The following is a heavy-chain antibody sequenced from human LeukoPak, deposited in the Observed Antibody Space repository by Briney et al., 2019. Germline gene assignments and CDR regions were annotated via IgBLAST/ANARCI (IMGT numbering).Heavy chain of an antibody. CDR2: INPNSGGT. V-gene: IGHV1-2*02. J-gene: IGHJ6*02. D-gene: IGHD2-2*01. CDR1: GYTFTGYY. CDR3: ARDGADCSSTSCRVFGYYYYGMDV. Sequence: ASVKVSCKASGYTFTGYYMHWVRQAPGQGLEWMGWINPNSGGTNYAQKFQGRVTMTRDTSISTAYMELSRLRSDDTAVYYCARDGADCSSTSCRVFGYYYYGMDVWGQGTTVTVSS.